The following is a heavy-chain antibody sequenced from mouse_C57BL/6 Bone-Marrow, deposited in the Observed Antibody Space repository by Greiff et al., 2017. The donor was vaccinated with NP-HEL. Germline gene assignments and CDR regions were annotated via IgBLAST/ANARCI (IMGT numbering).Heavy chain of an antibody. Sequence: QVQLQQSGAELVKPGASVKLSCKASGYTFTSYWMHWVKQRPGQGLEWIGNINPSNGGTNYNEKFKSKATLTVDKSSSTAYMQLSSLTSEDSAVYYCARSGYYPYYFDYWGQGTTLTVSS. J-gene: IGHJ2*01. V-gene: IGHV1-53*01. CDR2: INPSNGGT. D-gene: IGHD2-3*01. CDR1: GYTFTSYW. CDR3: ARSGYYPYYFDY.